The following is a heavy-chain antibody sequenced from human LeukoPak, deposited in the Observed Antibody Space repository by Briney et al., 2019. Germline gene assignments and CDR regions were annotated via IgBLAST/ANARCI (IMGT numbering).Heavy chain of an antibody. V-gene: IGHV1-2*02. CDR1: GYTFTGYY. CDR2: INPNSGGT. CDR3: AREEVIAAAAPTLDY. D-gene: IGHD6-13*01. J-gene: IGHJ4*02. Sequence: ASVKVSCTASGYTFTGYYMHWVRQAPGQGLEWMGGINPNSGGTNYAQKFQGRVTMTRDTSISTAYMELSRLRSDDTAVFYCAREEVIAAAAPTLDYWGQGALVTVSS.